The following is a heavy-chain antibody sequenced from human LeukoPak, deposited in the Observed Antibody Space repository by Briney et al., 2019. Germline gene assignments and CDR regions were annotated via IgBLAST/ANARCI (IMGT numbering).Heavy chain of an antibody. D-gene: IGHD2-2*01. Sequence: GASVKVSCKASGYTFTSYDINWVRQATGQGLEWMGWMNPNSGNTGYAQKFQGRVTITRNTSISTAYMELSSLRSEDTAVYYCARGYCGSTSYRGGWFDPWGQGTLVTVSS. CDR3: ARGYCGSTSYRGGWFDP. J-gene: IGHJ5*02. CDR1: GYTFTSYD. CDR2: MNPNSGNT. V-gene: IGHV1-8*01.